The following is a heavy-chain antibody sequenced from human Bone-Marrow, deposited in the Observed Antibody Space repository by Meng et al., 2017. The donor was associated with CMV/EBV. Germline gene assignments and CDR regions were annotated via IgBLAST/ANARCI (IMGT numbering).Heavy chain of an antibody. CDR2: IKQDGSEK. J-gene: IGHJ4*02. CDR1: GFTFSSYW. Sequence: GGSLRLSCAASGFTFSSYWMSWVRQAPGKGLEWVANIKQDGSEKYYVDSVKGRFTISRDNAKNTLYLQMNSLRAEDTAVYYCASIAARPGSDYWGQGTLVTVSS. CDR3: ASIAARPGSDY. D-gene: IGHD6-6*01. V-gene: IGHV3-7*01.